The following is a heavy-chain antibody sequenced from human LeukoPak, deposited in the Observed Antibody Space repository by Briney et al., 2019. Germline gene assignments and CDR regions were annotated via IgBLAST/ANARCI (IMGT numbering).Heavy chain of an antibody. J-gene: IGHJ4*02. CDR3: ARQGPMTTAVATRTNPFDY. CDR2: IYYSGST. CDR1: GGSFSSYY. V-gene: IGHV4-59*08. Sequence: SETLSLTCSVSGGSFSSYYWSWIRQPPGEGLEWIGYIYYSGSTSYNPSLKSRVTISVDTSKNQFSLKLNSMTAADTAVYYCARQGPMTTAVATRTNPFDYWGQGTLVTVSS. D-gene: IGHD4-11*01.